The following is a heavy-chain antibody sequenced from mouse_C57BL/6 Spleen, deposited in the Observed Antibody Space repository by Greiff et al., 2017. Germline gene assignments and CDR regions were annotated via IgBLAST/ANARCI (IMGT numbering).Heavy chain of an antibody. J-gene: IGHJ1*03. D-gene: IGHD1-1*01. Sequence: EVQVVESGGGLVQPGGSLSLSCAASGFTFTDYYMSWVRQPPGKALEWLGFIRNKANGYTTEYSASVKGRFTISRDNSQSILYLQMNALRAEDSATYYCARIYYYGSSYVNWYFDVWGTGTTVTVSS. CDR2: IRNKANGYTT. CDR3: ARIYYYGSSYVNWYFDV. CDR1: GFTFTDYY. V-gene: IGHV7-3*01.